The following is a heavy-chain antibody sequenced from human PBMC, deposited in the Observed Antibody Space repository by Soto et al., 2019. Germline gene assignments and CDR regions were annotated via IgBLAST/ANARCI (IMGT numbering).Heavy chain of an antibody. CDR3: AILDSGGNSDYYSYGMDV. V-gene: IGHV5-51*01. CDR2: IYPGDSDT. D-gene: IGHD2-21*02. CDR1: GYSFASYW. J-gene: IGHJ6*02. Sequence: PGESLKISCKGSGYSFASYWLGWLRQMPGKGLEWMGIIYPGDSDTRYSPSFQRQVTISAAKSISTAYLQGTRLKASDTAMYYCAILDSGGNSDYYSYGMDVWGQGTTVTVSS.